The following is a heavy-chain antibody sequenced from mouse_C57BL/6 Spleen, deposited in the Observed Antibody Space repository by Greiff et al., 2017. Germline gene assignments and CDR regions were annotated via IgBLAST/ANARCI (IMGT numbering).Heavy chain of an antibody. CDR2: INPGSGGT. CDR3: ARENYGNYFAY. V-gene: IGHV1-54*01. Sequence: QVQLKESGAELVRPGTSVKVSCKASGYAFTNYLIEWVKQRPGQGLEWIGVINPGSGGTNYNEKFKGKATLTADKSSSTAYMQLSSLTSEDSAVYFCARENYGNYFAYWGQGTLVTVSA. J-gene: IGHJ3*01. D-gene: IGHD2-1*01. CDR1: GYAFTNYL.